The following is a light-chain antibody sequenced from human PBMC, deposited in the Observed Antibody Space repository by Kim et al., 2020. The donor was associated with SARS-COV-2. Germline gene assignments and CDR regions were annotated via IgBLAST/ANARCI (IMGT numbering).Light chain of an antibody. J-gene: IGLJ1*01. CDR3: STDAGDNNFV. CDR2: EVT. CDR1: SSDFGRSEY. Sequence: GHSVFISCPGTSSDFGRSEYVSCYQQHPGEAPRLLISEVTKGPSGVPDRFSGSKSGLTASLTVSGLQTENEADYYCSTDAGDNNFVFGTGTKVTVL. V-gene: IGLV2-8*01.